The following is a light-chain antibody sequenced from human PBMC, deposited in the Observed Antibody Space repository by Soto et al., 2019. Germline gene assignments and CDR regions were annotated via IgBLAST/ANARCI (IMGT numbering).Light chain of an antibody. J-gene: IGKJ2*01. V-gene: IGKV1-5*01. CDR1: QSICRW. CDR2: DAS. CDR3: QQCDSYPPT. Sequence: DIRMTQSPSTLSAAVGDRVTITCRASQSICRWLARYQQKPGKAPKVLIYDASSLESGVPSRFSGSGSGTEFTLTISSLQPDDFATYYCQQCDSYPPTFGQGTKLEIK.